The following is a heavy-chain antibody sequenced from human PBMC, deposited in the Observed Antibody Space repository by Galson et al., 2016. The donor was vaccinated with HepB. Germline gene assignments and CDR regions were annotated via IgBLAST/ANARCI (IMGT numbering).Heavy chain of an antibody. D-gene: IGHD2-2*01. CDR3: ARDPQYQLTNYYYYGMDV. J-gene: IGHJ6*02. Sequence: SLRLSCAASGFTFSSYGMHWVRQAPGKGLELVAIIWYDGSDKYYADSVKGRFTISRDNSKNTLYLQMNSLRAEDTAVYYCARDPQYQLTNYYYYGMDVWGQGTTVTV. CDR2: IWYDGSDK. CDR1: GFTFSSYG. V-gene: IGHV3-33*01.